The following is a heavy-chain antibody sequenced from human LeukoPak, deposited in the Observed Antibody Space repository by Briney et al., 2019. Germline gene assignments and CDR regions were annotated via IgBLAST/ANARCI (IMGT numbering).Heavy chain of an antibody. D-gene: IGHD2-15*01. CDR3: ASGNYFDY. V-gene: IGHV3-7*01. CDR1: GFPFGTYW. J-gene: IGHJ4*02. CDR2: IDEDATQK. Sequence: GGSLRLSCAASGFPFGTYWMSWVRQAPGEGLEWVANIDEDATQKQYVDSVKGRFTISRDNAKNSLYLQMNSLRAEDTGVYFCASGNYFDYWGQGTLVAVSS.